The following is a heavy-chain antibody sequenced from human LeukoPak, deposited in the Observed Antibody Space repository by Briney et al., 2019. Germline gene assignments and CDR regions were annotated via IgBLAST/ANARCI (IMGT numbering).Heavy chain of an antibody. Sequence: PGGSLRLSCAASGFTFSSYSMNWVRQAPGKGLEWVAFIRYDGSNKYYADSVKGRFTISRDNSKNTLYLQMNSLRAEDTAVYYCARDYGGSSPFDYWGQGTLVTVSS. CDR1: GFTFSSYS. CDR3: ARDYGGSSPFDY. V-gene: IGHV3-33*08. D-gene: IGHD4-23*01. J-gene: IGHJ4*02. CDR2: IRYDGSNK.